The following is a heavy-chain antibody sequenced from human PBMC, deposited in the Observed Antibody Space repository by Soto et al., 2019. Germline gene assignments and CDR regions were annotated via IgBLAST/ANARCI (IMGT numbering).Heavy chain of an antibody. CDR1: GGTFSSYA. Sequence: GASVKVSCKASGGTFSSYAISWVRQAPGQGLEWMGGIIPIFGTANYAQKFQGRVTITADESTSTAYMELSSLRSEDTAVYYCARVWYEVYYDSSGYYYDYWGQGTLVTVSS. CDR3: ARVWYEVYYDSSGYYYDY. J-gene: IGHJ4*02. CDR2: IIPIFGTA. D-gene: IGHD3-22*01. V-gene: IGHV1-69*01.